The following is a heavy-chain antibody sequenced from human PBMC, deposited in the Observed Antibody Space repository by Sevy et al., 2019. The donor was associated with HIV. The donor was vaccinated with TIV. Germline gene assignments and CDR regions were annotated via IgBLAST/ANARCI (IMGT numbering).Heavy chain of an antibody. CDR3: AKNTAAVGTGGFDY. CDR1: GFTFSYYG. V-gene: IGHV3-30*02. CDR2: ISYDAINK. Sequence: GGPLRLSCAASGFTFSYYGMHWVRQAPGKGLEWVTFISYDAINKYYADSVKGRFTISRDNSKNTLYLQMNSLRPEDTALYYCAKNTAAVGTGGFDYWGQGTLVTVSS. J-gene: IGHJ4*02. D-gene: IGHD6-13*01.